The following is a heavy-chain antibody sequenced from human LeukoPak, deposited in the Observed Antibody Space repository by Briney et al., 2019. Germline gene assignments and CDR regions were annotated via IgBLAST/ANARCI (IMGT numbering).Heavy chain of an antibody. V-gene: IGHV3-15*01. D-gene: IGHD3-10*01. CDR2: IKSKTDGGTT. J-gene: IGHJ4*02. Sequence: GGSLRLSCAASGFTFSNAWMSWVSQAPGKGLEWVGRIKSKTDGGTTDYAAPVKGRFTISRDDSKNTLYLQMNSLRAEDTAVYYCAKAYYYGSTDYWGQGTLVTVSS. CDR1: GFTFSNAW. CDR3: AKAYYYGSTDY.